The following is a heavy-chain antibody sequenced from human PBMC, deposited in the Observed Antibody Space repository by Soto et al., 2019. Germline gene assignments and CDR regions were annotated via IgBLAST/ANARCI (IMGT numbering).Heavy chain of an antibody. V-gene: IGHV4-59*08. CDR1: GGSINDYY. CDR3: GKILVGATGHTDADS. J-gene: IGHJ4*02. D-gene: IGHD2-15*01. CDR2: IYYSGST. Sequence: PSETLSLTCTVSGGSINDYYWNWIRKPPGKGLEWLGYIYYSGSTNYSPALKSRVTISVDTSKNQFSLRLTSVTAADTAVYYCGKILVGATGHTDADSWGPGTLVTVSS.